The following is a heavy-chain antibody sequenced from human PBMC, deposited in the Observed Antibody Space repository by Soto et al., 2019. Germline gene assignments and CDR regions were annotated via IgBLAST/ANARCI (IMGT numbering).Heavy chain of an antibody. CDR1: GFTFISYS. Sequence: EVQLVESGGGLVKPGGSLTLSCAASGFTFISYSMNWVRQAPGKGLECVSSISSSSSYIYYADSAKGRFTISRDNAKNSLCLQMNSLRAEDKAVYYCARDPNYDSLTGSLWFDPWGQGTLVPVSS. D-gene: IGHD3-9*01. CDR2: ISSSSSYI. J-gene: IGHJ5*02. V-gene: IGHV3-21*01. CDR3: ARDPNYDSLTGSLWFDP.